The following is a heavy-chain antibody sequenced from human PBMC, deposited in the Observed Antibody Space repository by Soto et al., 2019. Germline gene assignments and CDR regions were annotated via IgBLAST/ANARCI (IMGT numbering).Heavy chain of an antibody. D-gene: IGHD3-10*01. CDR3: ASLMSSEYYYGMDV. CDR2: IIPILGIA. Sequence: VQLVQSGAEVKKPGSSVKVSCKASGGTFSSYTISWVRQAPGQGLEWMGRIIPILGIANYAKKFQGRVKITAEKSTTTAYMALSSLRSEYTAVYYCASLMSSEYYYGMDVWGQGTTVTVSS. J-gene: IGHJ6*02. CDR1: GGTFSSYT. V-gene: IGHV1-69*02.